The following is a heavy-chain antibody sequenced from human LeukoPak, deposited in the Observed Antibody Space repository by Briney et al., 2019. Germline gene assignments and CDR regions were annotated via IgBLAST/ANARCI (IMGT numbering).Heavy chain of an antibody. D-gene: IGHD4-23*01. CDR2: IYYSGST. CDR3: ARELPIYGGNSGSAFDI. J-gene: IGHJ3*02. Sequence: PSETLSLTCTVSGGSISSYYWSWIRQPPGKGLEWIGYIYYSGSTNYNPSLKSRVTISVDTSKNQFSLKLSSVTAADTAVYYCARELPIYGGNSGSAFDIWGQGTMVTVSS. V-gene: IGHV4-59*01. CDR1: GGSISSYY.